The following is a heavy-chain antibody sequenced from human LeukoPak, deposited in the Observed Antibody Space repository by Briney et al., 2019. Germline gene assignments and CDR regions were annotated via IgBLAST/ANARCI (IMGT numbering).Heavy chain of an antibody. CDR2: IYYSGST. CDR3: ARLRPAANYYYYYGMDV. J-gene: IGHJ6*02. Sequence: SSETLSLTCTVSGGSISSSSYYWGWIRQPPGKGLEWIGSIYYSGSTYYNPSLKSRVTISVDTSKNQFSLKLSSVTAADTAVYYCARLRPAANYYYYYGMDVWGQGTTVTVSS. D-gene: IGHD2-2*01. V-gene: IGHV4-39*01. CDR1: GGSISSSSYY.